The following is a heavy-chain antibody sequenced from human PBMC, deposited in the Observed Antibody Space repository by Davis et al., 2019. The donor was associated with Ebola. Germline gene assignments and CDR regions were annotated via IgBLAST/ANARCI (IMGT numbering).Heavy chain of an antibody. D-gene: IGHD3-22*01. Sequence: PAGSLRLSCAAYGITFSDYYMSWIRQAPGKGLEWVSHISSNGGTIYYEDSVKGRFTISRDNSKNALYLQMNSLRAEDTAVYYCAKDEGRRYYDSSCYQGGWYFVLWGRGTLVTVSS. CDR3: AKDEGRRYYDSSCYQGGWYFVL. J-gene: IGHJ2*01. V-gene: IGHV3-11*01. CDR1: GITFSDYY. CDR2: ISSNGGTI.